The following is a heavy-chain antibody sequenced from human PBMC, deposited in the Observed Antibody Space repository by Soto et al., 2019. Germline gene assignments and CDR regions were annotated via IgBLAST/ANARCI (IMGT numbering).Heavy chain of an antibody. CDR3: ARDLLLVASATGAFDV. Sequence: HPGGSLRLSCAAFGFTFNRHSMSWVRQAPGKGLEWVSYISASGTSTQYADFVRGRLTVSRDNAKNSLYLQINRLREDDTAVYYCARDLLLVASATGAFDVWGQGTTVTVSS. CDR2: ISASGTST. V-gene: IGHV3-48*02. CDR1: GFTFNRHS. J-gene: IGHJ3*01. D-gene: IGHD5-12*01.